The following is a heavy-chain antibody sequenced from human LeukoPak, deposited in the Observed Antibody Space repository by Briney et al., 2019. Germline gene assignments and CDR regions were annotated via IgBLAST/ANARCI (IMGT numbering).Heavy chain of an antibody. CDR3: ARDLDSYYYDRGAFDI. CDR2: IYYSGST. V-gene: IGHV4-30-4*01. Sequence: SETLSLTCTVSGGSISSGDYYWSWIRQPPGKGLEWIGYIYYSGSTYYNPSLKSRVTISVDTSKNQFSLKLSSVTAADTAVYYCARDLDSYYYDRGAFDIWGQGTMVTVSS. J-gene: IGHJ3*02. D-gene: IGHD3-22*01. CDR1: GGSISSGDYY.